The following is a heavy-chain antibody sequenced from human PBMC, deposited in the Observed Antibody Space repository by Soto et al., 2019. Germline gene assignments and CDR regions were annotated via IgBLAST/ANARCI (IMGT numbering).Heavy chain of an antibody. CDR3: ARDQVGSPGDY. CDR2: TYYRSRLYN. V-gene: IGHV6-1*01. D-gene: IGHD1-26*01. J-gene: IGHJ4*02. Sequence: QVQLQQSGPGLVKPSQTLSLTCAISADSVSSNITDWNWIRQSPSRGLECLGRTYYRSRLYNEYAVSVKSRININPDTSKNQFSLQFMSVTPEDTAVYYCARDQVGSPGDYWGQGTLVTVSS. CDR1: ADSVSSNITD.